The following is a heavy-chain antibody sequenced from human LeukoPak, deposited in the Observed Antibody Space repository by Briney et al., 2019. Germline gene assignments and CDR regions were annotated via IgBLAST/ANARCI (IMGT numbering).Heavy chain of an antibody. V-gene: IGHV3-23*01. CDR3: AKHSVTSGSFNVY. CDR1: GFTFSTYA. CDR2: ISGNGVDT. J-gene: IGHJ4*02. Sequence: PGGSLRLSCAAPGFTFSTYAMTWVRQAPGKGLAWVSSISGNGVDTYNADSVKGRFTISRDNSKNTLYLQMNSLRADDTAVYYCAKHSVTSGSFNVYWGQGTLVTVSS. D-gene: IGHD6-19*01.